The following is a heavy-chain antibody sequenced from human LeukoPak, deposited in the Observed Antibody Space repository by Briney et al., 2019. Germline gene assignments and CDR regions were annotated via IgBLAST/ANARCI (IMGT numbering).Heavy chain of an antibody. Sequence: SETPSLTCAVSGGSISSGGYSWSWIRQPPGKGLEWIGYIYHSGSTYYNPSLKSRVTISVDRSKNQFSLKLSSVTAADTAVYYCARTTVTTSYWFDPWGQGTLVTVSS. CDR3: ARTTVTTSYWFDP. CDR2: IYHSGST. D-gene: IGHD4-17*01. CDR1: GGSISSGGYS. J-gene: IGHJ5*02. V-gene: IGHV4-30-2*01.